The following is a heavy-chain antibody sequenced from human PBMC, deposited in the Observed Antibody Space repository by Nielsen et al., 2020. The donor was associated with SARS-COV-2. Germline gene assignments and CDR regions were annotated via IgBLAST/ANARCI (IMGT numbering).Heavy chain of an antibody. Sequence: ESLKISCTVSGGSISSYYWSWIRQPPGKGLEWIGYIYYSGSTNYNPSLKSRVTISVDTSKNQFSLKLSSVTAADTAVYYCARAGGDDSSGYYPDAFDIWGQGTMVTVSS. CDR3: ARAGGDDSSGYYPDAFDI. D-gene: IGHD3-22*01. V-gene: IGHV4-59*01. CDR2: IYYSGST. J-gene: IGHJ3*02. CDR1: GGSISSYY.